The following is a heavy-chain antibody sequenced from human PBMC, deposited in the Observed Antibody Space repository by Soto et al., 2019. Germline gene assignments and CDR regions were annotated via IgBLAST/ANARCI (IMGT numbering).Heavy chain of an antibody. Sequence: EVQLAESGGGLVQPGGSLRLSCAASGFTFSSFAMSWVRQAPGKGLEWVSAIDSSTGVNTYYADSVKGRFTISRDDSRSTLYLQMNRLRVDDTAVYYCARPLVAVARTRWFDPWGQGILVTVSS. CDR1: GFTFSSFA. CDR3: ARPLVAVARTRWFDP. J-gene: IGHJ5*02. CDR2: IDSSTGVNT. V-gene: IGHV3-23*04. D-gene: IGHD6-19*01.